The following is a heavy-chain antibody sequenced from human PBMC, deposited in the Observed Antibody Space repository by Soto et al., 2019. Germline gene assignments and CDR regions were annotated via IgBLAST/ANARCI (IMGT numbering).Heavy chain of an antibody. CDR2: IWYDGSNK. V-gene: IGHV3-33*01. CDR3: VGGGCASTSCYDY. CDR1: GFSFGSYG. D-gene: IGHD2-2*01. J-gene: IGHJ4*02. Sequence: QVHLVESGGGVVQPGRSLRLSCAASGFSFGSYGMHWVRQPPGKGLEWLAVIWYDGSNKYYADSVKGRITISRDNPKNTVYLQMSSLRAEDTAVYYCVGGGCASTSCYDYWGQGTLVPVPP.